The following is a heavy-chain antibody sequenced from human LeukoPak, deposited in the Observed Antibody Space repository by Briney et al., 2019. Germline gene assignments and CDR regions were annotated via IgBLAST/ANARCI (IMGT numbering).Heavy chain of an antibody. CDR2: LYSDGNT. Sequence: GSLRLSCAASGVTVINNEMTWVRQAPGKGLGWVPVLYSDGNTEYADSVQGRFTISRDSSKNTLYLEMNSLSPDDTAVYYCARGVEPLAANTLAYWGQGTLVTVSS. V-gene: IGHV3-53*01. CDR1: GVTVINNE. J-gene: IGHJ4*02. D-gene: IGHD1-14*01. CDR3: ARGVEPLAANTLAY.